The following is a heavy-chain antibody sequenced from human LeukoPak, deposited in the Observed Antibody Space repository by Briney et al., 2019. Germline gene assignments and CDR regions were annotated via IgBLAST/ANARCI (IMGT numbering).Heavy chain of an antibody. CDR1: GGSLSSYY. CDR2: IYPSGTT. D-gene: IGHD3-22*01. V-gene: IGHV4-4*07. J-gene: IGHJ4*02. Sequence: PSETLSLTCSVSGGSLSSYYWSWIRQSAGKGLEWIGRIYPSGTTNYNPSLKSRVTVSLDTSKNHFSLNLSSVTAADTAVYYCARVVTMIVVAELDYWGQGTLVTVSS. CDR3: ARVVTMIVVAELDY.